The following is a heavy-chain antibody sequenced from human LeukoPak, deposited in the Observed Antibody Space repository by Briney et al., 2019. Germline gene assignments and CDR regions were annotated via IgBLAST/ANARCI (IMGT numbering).Heavy chain of an antibody. D-gene: IGHD3-9*01. J-gene: IGHJ6*02. CDR2: MNPNSGNT. Sequence: ASVKVSCKASGYTFTSYDINWVRQATGQGLEWMGWMNPNSGNTGYAQKFQGRVTMTRNTSISTAYMELSSLRSEDTAVYYCARGKFSDFDWLLGPYYYYYYGMDVWGQGTTVTVSS. CDR1: GYTFTSYD. V-gene: IGHV1-8*01. CDR3: ARGKFSDFDWLLGPYYYYYYGMDV.